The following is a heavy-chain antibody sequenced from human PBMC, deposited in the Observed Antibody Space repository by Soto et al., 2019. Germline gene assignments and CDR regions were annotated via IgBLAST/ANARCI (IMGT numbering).Heavy chain of an antibody. CDR1: GYTFTSYD. CDR2: MNHNSGNT. D-gene: IGHD6-6*01. V-gene: IGHV1-8*01. CDR3: ARGRPYSSSSHAFDI. J-gene: IGHJ3*02. Sequence: ASVKVSCKASGYTFTSYDINWVRQATGQGLEWMGRMNHNSGNTGYAQKYQGRVTMTRNTSISTAYMELSSLRSEDTAVYYCARGRPYSSSSHAFDIWGQGTMVTVSS.